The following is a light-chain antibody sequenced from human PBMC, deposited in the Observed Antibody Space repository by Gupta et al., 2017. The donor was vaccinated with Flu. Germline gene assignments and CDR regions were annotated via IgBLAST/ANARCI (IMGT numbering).Light chain of an antibody. J-gene: IGKJ4*01. CDR2: SAS. V-gene: IGKV1-39*01. CDR1: QDIATY. CDR3: QQSYGTPLA. Sequence: DIQVTQSPSSLSASVGDRVTITCRTSQDIATYLNWYQQKPGKAPKLLIYSASSLQSGVPSRFSGSGSGSDFTLTISSLQPEDFAAYYCQQSYGTPLAFGGGTKVEI.